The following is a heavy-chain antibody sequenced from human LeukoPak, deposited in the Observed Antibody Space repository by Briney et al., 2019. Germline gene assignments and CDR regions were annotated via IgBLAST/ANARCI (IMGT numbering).Heavy chain of an antibody. CDR3: ARISNSGYSYVHLIFDY. V-gene: IGHV4-59*08. Sequence: PSETLSLTCTVSGGSISSYYWSWIRRPPGKGLEWIGYIYYSGSTNYNPSLKSRVTISVDTSKNQFSLKLSSVTAADTAVYYCARISNSGYSYVHLIFDYWGQGTLVTVSS. CDR2: IYYSGST. D-gene: IGHD5-18*01. J-gene: IGHJ4*02. CDR1: GGSISSYY.